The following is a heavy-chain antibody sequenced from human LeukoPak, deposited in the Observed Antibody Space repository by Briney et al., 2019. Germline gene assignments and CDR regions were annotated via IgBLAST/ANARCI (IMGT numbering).Heavy chain of an antibody. Sequence: GESLKISCKGSGYDFAHYWLGWVRQMPGKGLEWMGIIYPGDSDTRYSPSFQGQVTISADKSISTAYLQWSSLKVSDTAMYYCAKGFCSGGSCYKFDYGGQEPRVTVSS. D-gene: IGHD2-15*01. J-gene: IGHJ4*02. CDR1: GYDFAHYW. V-gene: IGHV5-51*01. CDR2: IYPGDSDT. CDR3: AKGFCSGGSCYKFDY.